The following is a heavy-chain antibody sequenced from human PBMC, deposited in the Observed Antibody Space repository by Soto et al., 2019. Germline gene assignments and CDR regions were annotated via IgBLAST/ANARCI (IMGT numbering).Heavy chain of an antibody. V-gene: IGHV3-73*01. Sequence: GGSLRLSCAASGFTFSGSAMHWVRQASGKGLEWVGRIRSKANSYATAYAASVKGRLTISRDDSKNTAYLQMNSPKTEDTAVYYCTRPGLGGSDYYYYMDVWGKGTTVTVSS. CDR2: IRSKANSYAT. CDR3: TRPGLGGSDYYYYMDV. D-gene: IGHD3-16*01. CDR1: GFTFSGSA. J-gene: IGHJ6*03.